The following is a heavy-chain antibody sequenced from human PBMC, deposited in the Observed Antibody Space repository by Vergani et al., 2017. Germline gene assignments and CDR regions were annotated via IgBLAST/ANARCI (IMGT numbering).Heavy chain of an antibody. J-gene: IGHJ4*02. Sequence: QLQLQESGPGLVKPSETLSLTCTVSGGSISSSSYYWGWIRQPPGKGLEWIGSIYYSGSTYYNPSLKSRVTISVDTSKNQFSLKLSSVTAAGTAVYYCAKFSYSSGWFFDYWGQGTLVTVSS. CDR3: AKFSYSSGWFFDY. CDR2: IYYSGST. CDR1: GGSISSSSYY. V-gene: IGHV4-39*01. D-gene: IGHD6-19*01.